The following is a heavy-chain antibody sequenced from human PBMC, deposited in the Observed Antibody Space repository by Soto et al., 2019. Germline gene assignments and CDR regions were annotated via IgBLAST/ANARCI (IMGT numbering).Heavy chain of an antibody. V-gene: IGHV4-30-4*02. J-gene: IGHJ4*02. CDR2: IYYSGST. CDR3: AREKSSSSWFDY. CDR1: GGSISSGDCY. Sequence: PSETLSLTCTVSGGSISSGDCYWSWIRQPPGKGLEWIGYIYYSGSTYYNPSLKSRVTISVDTSKNQFSLKLSSVTAADTAVYYCAREKSSSSWFDYWGQGTLVTVSS. D-gene: IGHD6-13*01.